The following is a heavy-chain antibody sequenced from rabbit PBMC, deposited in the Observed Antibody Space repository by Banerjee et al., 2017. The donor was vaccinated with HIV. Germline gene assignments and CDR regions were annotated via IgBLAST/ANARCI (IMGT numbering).Heavy chain of an antibody. CDR1: GFDFSSNYW. V-gene: IGHV1S40*01. CDR2: IYIGSDMS. CDR3: ARDRGVMPAFNL. Sequence: QSLEESGGDLVKPGASLTLTCTASGFDFSSNYWMSWVRQAPGKGLEWIGCIYIGSDMSYYASWVNGRFTISKTSSTTVTLQMTSLTAADTATYFCARDRGVMPAFNLWGQGTLVTVS. J-gene: IGHJ4*01.